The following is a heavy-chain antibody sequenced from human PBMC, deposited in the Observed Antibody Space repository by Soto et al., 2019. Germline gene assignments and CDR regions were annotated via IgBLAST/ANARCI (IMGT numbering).Heavy chain of an antibody. D-gene: IGHD2-15*01. CDR3: ARVDLGYCSGGSCYYFDY. V-gene: IGHV4-59*01. J-gene: IGHJ4*02. CDR1: CGSIISYY. CDR2: IYYSGST. Sequence: SDTCSDACGSIISYYWSWIRQHTGKGLEWIGYIYYSGSTNYNPSLKSRVTISVDTSKNQFSLKLSSVTAADTAVYYCARVDLGYCSGGSCYYFDYWGQGTLVTVSS.